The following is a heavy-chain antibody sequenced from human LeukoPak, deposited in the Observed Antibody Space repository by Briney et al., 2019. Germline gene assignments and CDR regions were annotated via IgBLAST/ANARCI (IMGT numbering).Heavy chain of an antibody. V-gene: IGHV3-74*01. CDR1: GFTFSSYW. J-gene: IGHJ4*02. D-gene: IGHD4/OR15-4a*01. CDR3: ARDTLGEGEDANYAVYYFDY. Sequence: GGSLRLSCAASGFTFSSYWMHWVRQAPGKGLVWVSRINSDGSSTNYADSVKGRFTISRDNGKNSLDLQMNSLRADDTAVYYCARDTLGEGEDANYAVYYFDYWGQGTVVTVSS. CDR2: INSDGSST.